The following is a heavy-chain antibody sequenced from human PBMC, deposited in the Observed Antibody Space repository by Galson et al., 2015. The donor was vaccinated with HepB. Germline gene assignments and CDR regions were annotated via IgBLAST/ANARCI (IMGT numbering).Heavy chain of an antibody. V-gene: IGHV3-23*01. CDR2: IIESGVDT. CDR3: AKDYSGHVGGDLSYPLFDH. D-gene: IGHD2-21*02. J-gene: IGHJ4*02. Sequence: SLRLSCAASGFTFRSYAMSWVRQAPGKGLEWVSGIIESGVDTYYADSVKGRFTISRDNFKNTLILQMNSLRAEDTAVYYCAKDYSGHVGGDLSYPLFDHWGQGTLVTVSS. CDR1: GFTFRSYA.